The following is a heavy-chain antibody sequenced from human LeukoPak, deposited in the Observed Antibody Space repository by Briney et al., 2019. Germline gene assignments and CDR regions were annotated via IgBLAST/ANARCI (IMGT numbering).Heavy chain of an antibody. CDR2: IKQDGSEI. V-gene: IGHV3-7*03. Sequence: GESLRLSCAASGFTFSSYWMSWVRLAPGKGLEWVASIKQDGSEIYYVDSVKGRFTISRDNAKNSLYLQMNTLRAEDTAVYYCARVPITYYYGSGSYFCGMDVWGKGTTVSVSS. J-gene: IGHJ6*04. CDR3: ARVPITYYYGSGSYFCGMDV. D-gene: IGHD3-10*01. CDR1: GFTFSSYW.